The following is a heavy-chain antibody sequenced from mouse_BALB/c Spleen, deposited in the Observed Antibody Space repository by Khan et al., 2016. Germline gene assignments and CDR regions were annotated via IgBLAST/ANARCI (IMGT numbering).Heavy chain of an antibody. CDR2: ISTCTGNP. D-gene: IGHD2-14*01. CDR1: GYTFTSYR. Sequence: QVQLQQSGPELVKPGASVKISCKASGYTFTSYRMHWVKQSPGQGLEWIGYISTCTGNPKYNQKFKDKAILTDDKSSSTAYMHLSSLTSEDSAVYYCASRCDVYYAMYDWGHQASVTVAS. J-gene: IGHJ4*01. V-gene: IGHV1-7*01. CDR3: ASRCDVYYAMYD.